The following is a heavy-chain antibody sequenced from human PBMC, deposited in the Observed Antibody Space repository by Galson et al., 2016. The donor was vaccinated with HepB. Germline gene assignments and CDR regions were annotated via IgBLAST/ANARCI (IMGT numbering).Heavy chain of an antibody. CDR2: ISGSGGIR. J-gene: IGHJ4*02. D-gene: IGHD2-2*01. V-gene: IGHV3-23*01. CDR3: AKDTNPGGYAPHD. Sequence: SLRLSCAASGFTFNSYAMNWVRQAAGKGLEWVSLISGSGGIRHYADSVKGRFTISRDNPENTVYLQMNSQRAEDTAVYYCAKDTNPGGYAPHDWGQGTLGSVSS. CDR1: GFTFNSYA.